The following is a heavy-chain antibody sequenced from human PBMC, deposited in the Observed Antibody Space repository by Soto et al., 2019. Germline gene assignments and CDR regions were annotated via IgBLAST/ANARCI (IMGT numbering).Heavy chain of an antibody. D-gene: IGHD7-27*01. J-gene: IGHJ5*02. CDR1: WGSISSGGYY. V-gene: IGHV4-31*03. CDR3: ARSPDWGSSPNWFDP. Sequence: TLSLTCTVSWGSISSGGYYWSLIRQHPGKGLEWIGYIYYSGSTYYNPSLKSRVTISVDTSKNQFSLKLSSVTAADTAVYYCARSPDWGSSPNWFDPWGQGTLVTVSS. CDR2: IYYSGST.